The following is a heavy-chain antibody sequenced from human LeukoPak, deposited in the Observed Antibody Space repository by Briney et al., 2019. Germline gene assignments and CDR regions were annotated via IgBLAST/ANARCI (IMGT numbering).Heavy chain of an antibody. CDR3: ARLNPLTLVRADTYYHSMDV. J-gene: IGHJ6*02. CDR2: IYYSGST. V-gene: IGHV4-39*07. CDR1: GGSISSSSYY. D-gene: IGHD3-10*01. Sequence: SETLSLTCTVSGGSISSSSYYWGWIRQPPGKGLEWIGSIYYSGSTYYNPSLKSRVTISVDTSKNQFSLKLSSVTAADTAIYYCARLNPLTLVRADTYYHSMDVWGQGTTVTVSS.